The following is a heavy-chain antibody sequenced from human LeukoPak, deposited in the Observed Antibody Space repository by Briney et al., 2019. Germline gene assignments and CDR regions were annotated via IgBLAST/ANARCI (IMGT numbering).Heavy chain of an antibody. D-gene: IGHD1-26*01. CDR1: GFPFSTYW. Sequence: GGSLRLSCAASGFPFSTYWMAWVRQAPGKGLEWVANIKGDESARHQADSVKGRFTISRDNTQNSLYLQMSNLRGDDTAVYYCARDVVGSLDYWGQGTLVTVSS. CDR2: IKGDESAR. V-gene: IGHV3-7*01. J-gene: IGHJ4*02. CDR3: ARDVVGSLDY.